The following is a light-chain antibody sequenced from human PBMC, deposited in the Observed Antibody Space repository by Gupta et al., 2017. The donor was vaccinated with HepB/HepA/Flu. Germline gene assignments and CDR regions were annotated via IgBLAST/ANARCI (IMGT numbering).Light chain of an antibody. V-gene: IGLV1-40*01. CDR1: SSNIGADYD. Sequence: EAPGQRVTITCTGSSSNIGADYDVQWYQQLPGTAPKILIYGNSIRPSGVPDRFSGSKSGTSASLAITGLQAEDEAHYYCQSYDGSLSGSRVFGGGTKLTVL. CDR3: QSYDGSLSGSRV. J-gene: IGLJ3*02. CDR2: GNS.